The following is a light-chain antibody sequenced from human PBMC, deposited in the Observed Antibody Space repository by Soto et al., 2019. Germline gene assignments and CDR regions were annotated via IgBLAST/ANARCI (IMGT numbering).Light chain of an antibody. CDR3: QQFGGSSGT. CDR1: QSVTSSY. J-gene: IGKJ1*01. Sequence: EIVLTQSPGTLSLSQGERATLSCRASQSVTSSYLAWYQQKPGQAPRLLIYGASSRATGIPDRFSGSGSGTDFTLTISRLEPEDFAVYYCQQFGGSSGTFGQGTKVDIK. V-gene: IGKV3-20*01. CDR2: GAS.